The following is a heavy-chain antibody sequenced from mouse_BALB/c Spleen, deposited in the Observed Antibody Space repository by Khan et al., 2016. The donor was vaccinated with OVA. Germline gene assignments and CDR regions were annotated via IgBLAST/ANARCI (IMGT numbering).Heavy chain of an antibody. Sequence: QIQLVQSGAELAKPGASVKMSCTASGYTFTSYWMHWIKQRPGQGLEWIGYINPTSGYTDYNQKFKDKATLTADKSSSTAYMQLSSLTSADSAVYYCARDRIDYWGQGTALTVSS. CDR1: GYTFTSYW. CDR3: ARDRIDY. J-gene: IGHJ2*01. CDR2: INPTSGYT. V-gene: IGHV1-7*01.